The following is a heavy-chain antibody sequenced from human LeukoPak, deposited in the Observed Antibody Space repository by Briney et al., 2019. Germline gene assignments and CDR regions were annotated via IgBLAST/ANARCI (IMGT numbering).Heavy chain of an antibody. D-gene: IGHD3-3*01. Sequence: GGSLRLSCAASGFTFSSYSMNWVRQAPGKGLEWVSSISSSSSYIYYADSVKGRFTISRGNAKNSLYLQMNSLRAEDTAVYYCARASHITISLDAFDIWGQGTMVTVSS. CDR3: ARASHITISLDAFDI. CDR2: ISSSSSYI. J-gene: IGHJ3*02. CDR1: GFTFSSYS. V-gene: IGHV3-21*01.